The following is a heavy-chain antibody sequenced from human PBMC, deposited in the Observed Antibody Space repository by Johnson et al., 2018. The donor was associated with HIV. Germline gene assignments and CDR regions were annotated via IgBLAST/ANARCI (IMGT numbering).Heavy chain of an antibody. J-gene: IGHJ3*02. D-gene: IGHD2-15*01. CDR1: GFTFSTYG. CDR3: AGGRIGAFDI. V-gene: IGHV3-23*04. CDR2: ISGTGGTT. Sequence: VQLVESGGGLVQPGGSLRMSCVASGFTFSTYGMTWVRQAPGKGLEWVSAISGTGGTTYYADSVRGRFSISRDNAKNSLYLQMNSLRAEDTALYYCAGGRIGAFDIWGQGTMVTVSS.